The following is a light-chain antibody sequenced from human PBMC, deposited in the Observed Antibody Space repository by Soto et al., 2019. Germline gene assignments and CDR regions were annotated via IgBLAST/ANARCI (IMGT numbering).Light chain of an antibody. CDR2: AAS. V-gene: IGKV1-39*01. Sequence: DIPMTQSPSTLSASVGDRITITCRASQTIGNFLNWYQQKPGKAPKLLIYAASSLQSGVPSRFSGSGSGTDFTLTISSLQPEDFATYYCQQSYSTPRTFGQGTKVDIK. CDR1: QTIGNF. J-gene: IGKJ1*01. CDR3: QQSYSTPRT.